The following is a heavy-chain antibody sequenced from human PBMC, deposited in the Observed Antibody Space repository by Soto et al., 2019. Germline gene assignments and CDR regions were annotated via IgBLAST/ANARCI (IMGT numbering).Heavy chain of an antibody. Sequence: SETLSLTCAVYGGSFSGYDWSWVRQSPGGGLEWIGEIDHSGTTKYKPSLKGRVTISIDTSKQQFSLKFTSVTAADTAVYYCARGRGHSSGWGHYYYYGMDVWGRGTTVTVSS. CDR1: GGSFSGYD. CDR3: ARGRGHSSGWGHYYYYGMDV. CDR2: IDHSGTT. D-gene: IGHD6-19*01. V-gene: IGHV4-34*01. J-gene: IGHJ6*02.